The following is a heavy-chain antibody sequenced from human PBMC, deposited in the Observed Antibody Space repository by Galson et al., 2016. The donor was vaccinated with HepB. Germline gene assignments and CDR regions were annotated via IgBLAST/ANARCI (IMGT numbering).Heavy chain of an antibody. CDR2: INGDGSST. CDR3: ARGHSANSFILDY. V-gene: IGHV3-74*01. CDR1: GFIFSVYN. J-gene: IGHJ4*02. Sequence: SLRLSCAASGFIFSVYNMNWARQAPGKKMVWVSRINGDGSSTTYADSVKGRFTISRDNAENTLYLQMSSLGAEDTAVYYCARGHSANSFILDYWGQGALVTVSS. D-gene: IGHD4/OR15-4a*01.